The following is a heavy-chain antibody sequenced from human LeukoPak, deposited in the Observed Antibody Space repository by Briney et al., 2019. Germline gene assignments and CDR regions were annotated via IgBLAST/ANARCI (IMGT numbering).Heavy chain of an antibody. J-gene: IGHJ5*02. D-gene: IGHD2-2*02. V-gene: IGHV1-2*02. CDR1: GYTFTSYY. CDR2: INPNSGGT. CDR3: ARDRGYCSSTSCYIFFWFDP. Sequence: ASVKVSCKASGYTFTSYYMHWVRQAPGQGLEWMGWINPNSGGTNYAQKFQGRVTMTRDTSISTAYMELSRLRSDDTAVYYCARDRGYCSSTSCYIFFWFDPWGQGTLVTVSS.